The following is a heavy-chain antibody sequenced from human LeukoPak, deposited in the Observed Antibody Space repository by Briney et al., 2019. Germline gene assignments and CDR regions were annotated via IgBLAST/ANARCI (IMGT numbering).Heavy chain of an antibody. CDR3: LVLEPAGGRNY. D-gene: IGHD2-15*01. CDR2: IIPIFGTA. Sequence: ASVKVSCKASGYTFTGYYMHWVRQAPGQGLEWMGGIIPIFGTANYAQKFQGRVTITTDESTSTAYMELSSLRSEDTAVYYCLVLEPAGGRNYWGQGTLVTVSS. J-gene: IGHJ4*02. V-gene: IGHV1-69*05. CDR1: GYTFTGYY.